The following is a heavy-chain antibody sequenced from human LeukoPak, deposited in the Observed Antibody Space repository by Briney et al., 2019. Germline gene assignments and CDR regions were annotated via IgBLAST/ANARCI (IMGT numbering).Heavy chain of an antibody. CDR1: GFIISDYY. Sequence: GGSLRLSCVGSGFIISDYYTSWIRQAPGKGLEWVSSISSSSSYIYYSDSVKGRFTISRDNAKNSLYLQMNSLRAEDTAVYYCATAGPYSSSWTYYFDYWGQGTLVTVSS. CDR3: ATAGPYSSSWTYYFDY. V-gene: IGHV3-11*06. J-gene: IGHJ4*02. CDR2: ISSSSSYI. D-gene: IGHD6-13*01.